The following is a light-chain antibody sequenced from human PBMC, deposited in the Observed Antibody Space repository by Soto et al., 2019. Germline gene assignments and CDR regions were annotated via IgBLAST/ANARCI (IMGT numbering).Light chain of an antibody. Sequence: QSVLTQPASVSGSPGQSITISCIGTSSDVGGYNYVSWYQHHPGKTPKLMIYEVSSRSSGVSNRFSGSKSGNTASLTISGLQAEDEADYYCSSYTSSSTVVFGGGTQLTVL. V-gene: IGLV2-14*01. CDR1: SSDVGGYNY. J-gene: IGLJ2*01. CDR3: SSYTSSSTVV. CDR2: EVS.